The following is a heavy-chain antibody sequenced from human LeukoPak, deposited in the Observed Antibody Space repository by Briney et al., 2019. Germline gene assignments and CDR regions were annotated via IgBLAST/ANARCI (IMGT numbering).Heavy chain of an antibody. CDR2: IYYSGST. CDR1: GGSISSYY. V-gene: IGHV4-59*01. J-gene: IGHJ5*02. CDR3: ARGGGSSSSKKNWFDP. D-gene: IGHD6-6*01. Sequence: SETLSLTCTVSGGSISSYYWSWIRQPPGKGLEWIGYIYYSGSTNYNPSLKSRVTISVDTSKNQFSLKLSSVTAADTAVYYCARGGGSSSSKKNWFDPWGQGTLVTVSS.